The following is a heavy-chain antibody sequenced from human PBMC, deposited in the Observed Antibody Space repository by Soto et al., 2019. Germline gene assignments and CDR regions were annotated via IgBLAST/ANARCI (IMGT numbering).Heavy chain of an antibody. CDR2: IYYSGST. J-gene: IGHJ4*02. D-gene: IGHD3-16*01. V-gene: IGHV4-39*01. CDR3: ARHGLTAYMVYYFDF. CDR1: GGSISSSSYY. Sequence: SETLSLTCTVSGGSISSSSYYWGWIRQSPGKGLEWIESIYYSGSTYHNPSLKSRITISVDTSKNQFSLHLTSVTAADTAVYYCARHGLTAYMVYYFDFWGQGTLVTVSS.